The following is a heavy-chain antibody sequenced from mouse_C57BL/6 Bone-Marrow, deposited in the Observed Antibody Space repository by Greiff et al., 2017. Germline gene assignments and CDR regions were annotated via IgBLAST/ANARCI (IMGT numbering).Heavy chain of an antibody. CDR2: IYPGDGDT. CDR3: AREPNYYYGSSPPYFDY. J-gene: IGHJ2*01. D-gene: IGHD1-1*01. CDR1: GYAFSSSW. Sequence: QVQLQQSGPELVKPGASVKISCKASGYAFSSSWMNWVKQRPGKGLEWIGRIYPGDGDTNYNGKFKGKATLTADNSSSTAYMQLSRLTSEDSAVYFCAREPNYYYGSSPPYFDYWGQGTTLTVSS. V-gene: IGHV1-82*01.